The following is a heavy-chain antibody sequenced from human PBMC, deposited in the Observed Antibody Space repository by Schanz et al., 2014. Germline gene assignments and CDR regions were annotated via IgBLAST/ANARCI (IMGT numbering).Heavy chain of an antibody. CDR3: ARDPNSVNEIDY. J-gene: IGHJ4*02. D-gene: IGHD5-12*01. Sequence: EVQVVESGGGLVQPGGSLRLSCAASGFSFVDAWMSWVRQAPGRGREWVANIKGDSSEKNYVDSVKGRFTLSRDNAKNSMYLQMNSLRVEDTAGYEGARDPNSVNEIDYWGQAPLFTVSS. CDR1: GFSFVDAW. V-gene: IGHV3-7*03. CDR2: IKGDSSEK.